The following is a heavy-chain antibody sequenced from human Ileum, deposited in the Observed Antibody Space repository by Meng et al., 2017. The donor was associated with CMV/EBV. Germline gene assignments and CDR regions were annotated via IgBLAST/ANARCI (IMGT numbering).Heavy chain of an antibody. CDR1: GFTFNRYY. Sequence: GESLKISCAASGFTFNRYYMNWVRQPPGKGLEWVASISTTDRYIRYAGSVKGRFTISRDSAENSLYLQMNNLKAEDTAVYYCARDDFDYQKFCDFWGQGTLVTVSS. CDR2: ISTTDRYI. D-gene: IGHD3-9*01. J-gene: IGHJ4*02. V-gene: IGHV3-21*01. CDR3: ARDDFDYQKFCDF.